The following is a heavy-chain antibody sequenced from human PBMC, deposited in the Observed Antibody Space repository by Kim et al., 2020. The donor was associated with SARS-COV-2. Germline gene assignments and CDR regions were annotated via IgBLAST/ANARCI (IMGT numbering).Heavy chain of an antibody. CDR3: ARDPGRALLMFDY. V-gene: IGHV3-21*01. D-gene: IGHD6-13*01. Sequence: GGSLRLSCSASGFSFSSYSMNWVRQAPGKGLEWVSSIDSNSRYIYHADSVRGRFVSSRDNAKNSLYLQMNSLRAEDTAVYYCARDPGRALLMFDYWGQGTLVTVSS. J-gene: IGHJ4*02. CDR2: IDSNSRYI. CDR1: GFSFSSYS.